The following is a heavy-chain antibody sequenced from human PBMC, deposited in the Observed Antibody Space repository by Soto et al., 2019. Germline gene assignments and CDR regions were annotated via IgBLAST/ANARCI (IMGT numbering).Heavy chain of an antibody. CDR1: GFTVSSNY. J-gene: IGHJ6*02. CDR3: ARGVVSGSSWYSRTYYYYGMDV. D-gene: IGHD6-13*01. Sequence: AGGSLRLSCAASGFTVSSNYMSWVRQAPGKGLEWVSVIYSGGSTYYADSVKGRFTISRDNSKNTLYLQMNSLRAEDTAVYYCARGVVSGSSWYSRTYYYYGMDVWGQGTTVTVSS. CDR2: IYSGGST. V-gene: IGHV3-53*01.